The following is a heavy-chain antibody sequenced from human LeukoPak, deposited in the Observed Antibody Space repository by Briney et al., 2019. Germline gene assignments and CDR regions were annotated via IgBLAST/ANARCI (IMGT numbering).Heavy chain of an antibody. CDR2: INHSGST. V-gene: IGHV4-34*01. J-gene: IGHJ4*02. CDR1: GGSFSGYY. D-gene: IGHD5-18*01. CDR3: ARGHTAMVSYYFDY. Sequence: PSETLSLTCAGYGGSFSGYYWSWIRQPPGKGLEWIGEINHSGSTNYNPSLKSRVTISVDTSKNQFSLKLSSVTAADTAVYYCARGHTAMVSYYFDYWGQGTLVTVSS.